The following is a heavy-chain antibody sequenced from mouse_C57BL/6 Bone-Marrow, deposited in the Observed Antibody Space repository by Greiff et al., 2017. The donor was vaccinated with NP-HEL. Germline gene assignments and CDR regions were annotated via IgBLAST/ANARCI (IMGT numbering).Heavy chain of an antibody. Sequence: VQLQQSGPELVKPGASVKIPCKASGYTFTDYNMDWVKQSHGKSLEWIGDINPNNGGTIYNQKFKGKATLTVVKSSSTAYMELRSLTSEDTAVYYCARRYYDYLYYAMDYWGQGTSVTVSS. J-gene: IGHJ4*01. D-gene: IGHD2-4*01. CDR1: GYTFTDYN. CDR3: ARRYYDYLYYAMDY. CDR2: INPNNGGT. V-gene: IGHV1-18*01.